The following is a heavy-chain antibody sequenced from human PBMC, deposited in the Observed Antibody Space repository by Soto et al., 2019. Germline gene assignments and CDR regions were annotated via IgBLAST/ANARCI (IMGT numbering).Heavy chain of an antibody. D-gene: IGHD2-2*01. CDR1: GFTFSSYG. Sequence: GGSLRLSCAASGFTFSSYGMHWVRQAPGKGLEWVAVIWYDGSNKYYADSVKGRFTISRDNSKNTLYLQMNSLRAEDTAVYYCARVDCSSTSCYHNYYYYYGMDVWGQGTTATVSS. V-gene: IGHV3-33*01. CDR3: ARVDCSSTSCYHNYYYYYGMDV. J-gene: IGHJ6*02. CDR2: IWYDGSNK.